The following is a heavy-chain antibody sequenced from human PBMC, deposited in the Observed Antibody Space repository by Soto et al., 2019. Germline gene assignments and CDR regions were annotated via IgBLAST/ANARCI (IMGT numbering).Heavy chain of an antibody. CDR2: INHSGST. D-gene: IGHD2-2*01. J-gene: IGHJ4*02. V-gene: IGHV4-34*01. Sequence: SETLSLTCAVYGGSFSGYYWSWIRQPPGKGLEWIGEINHSGSTNYNPSLKSRVTISVDTSKNQFSLKLSSVTAADTAVYYCARGGEYCSSTSCYAVFYFDYWGQGTLVTVSS. CDR1: GGSFSGYY. CDR3: ARGGEYCSSTSCYAVFYFDY.